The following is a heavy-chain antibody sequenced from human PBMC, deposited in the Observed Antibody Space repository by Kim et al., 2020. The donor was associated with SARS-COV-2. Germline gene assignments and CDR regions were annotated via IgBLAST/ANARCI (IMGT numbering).Heavy chain of an antibody. CDR1: GGSISSSNW. V-gene: IGHV4-4*02. CDR3: ARLLWFGESWFDP. CDR2: IHHSGST. J-gene: IGHJ5*02. Sequence: SETLSLTCAVSGGSISSSNWWSWVHQPPGKGLEWIGEIHHSGSTNYNPPPKSRVTISVDKSKNQFSLKLSSVTAADTAVYYCARLLWFGESWFDPWGQG. D-gene: IGHD3-10*01.